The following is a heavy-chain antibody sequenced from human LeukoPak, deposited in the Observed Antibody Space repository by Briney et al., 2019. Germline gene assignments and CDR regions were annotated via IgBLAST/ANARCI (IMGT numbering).Heavy chain of an antibody. CDR1: GFTFSSYE. J-gene: IGHJ4*02. CDR3: ARARYCAVGTCYKDY. CDR2: IRNKANSYTT. Sequence: PGGSLRLSCAASGFTFSSYEMNWVRQAPGKRLEWVGRIRNKANSYTTDYAASVKGRFTISRDDSKNSLYLQMNSLKTEDTAVYYCARARYCAVGTCYKDYWGQGTLVTVSS. V-gene: IGHV3-72*01. D-gene: IGHD2-15*01.